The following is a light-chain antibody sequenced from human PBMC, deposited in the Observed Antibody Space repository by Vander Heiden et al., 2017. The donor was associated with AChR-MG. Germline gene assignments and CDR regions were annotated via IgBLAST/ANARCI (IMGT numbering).Light chain of an antibody. CDR1: KLGDKY. V-gene: IGLV3-1*01. CDR2: DDD. CDR3: QAWDSSTAHVI. Sequence: SYELTQPPAVSVSPEQTASITCSGNKLGDKYVSWYQQKPGQSPILVIFDDDKRPSGVPERFSGSNSGNLATLTVSGTQAMDEADYYCQAWDSSTAHVIFGGGTKLTVL. J-gene: IGLJ2*01.